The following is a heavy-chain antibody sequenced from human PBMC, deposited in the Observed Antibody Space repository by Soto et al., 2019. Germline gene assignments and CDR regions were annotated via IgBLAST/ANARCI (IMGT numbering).Heavy chain of an antibody. Sequence: SVKVSCKASGGTFSSYAISWVRQAPGQGLEWMGGIIPIFGTANHAQKFQGRVTITADESTSTAYMELSSLRSEDTAVYYRARGGTGVTTFLVDYWGQGTLVTVSS. CDR1: GGTFSSYA. J-gene: IGHJ4*02. D-gene: IGHD4-4*01. CDR3: ARGGTGVTTFLVDY. CDR2: IIPIFGTA. V-gene: IGHV1-69*13.